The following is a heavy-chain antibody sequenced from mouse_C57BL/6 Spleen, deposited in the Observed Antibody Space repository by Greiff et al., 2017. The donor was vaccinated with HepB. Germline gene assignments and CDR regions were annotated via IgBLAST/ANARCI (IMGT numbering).Heavy chain of an antibody. CDR1: GYTFTSYW. V-gene: IGHV1-55*01. Sequence: VQLQQPGAELVKPGASVKMSCKASGYTFTSYWITWVKQRPGQGLEWIGDIYPGSGSTNYNEKFKSKATLTVDTSSSTAYMQLSSLTSEDSAVYYGARRRRDYGRRDDDWGKGTTLTVSS. D-gene: IGHD1-1*01. CDR3: ARRRRDYGRRDDD. J-gene: IGHJ2*01. CDR2: IYPGSGST.